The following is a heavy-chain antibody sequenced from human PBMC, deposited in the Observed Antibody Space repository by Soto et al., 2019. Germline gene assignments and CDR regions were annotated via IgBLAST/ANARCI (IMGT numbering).Heavy chain of an antibody. V-gene: IGHV3-74*01. CDR1: AFTFIDYW. CDR3: VRDYNGSCDY. J-gene: IGHJ4*02. D-gene: IGHD3-10*01. Sequence: PWGSLRLSCAASAFTFIDYWMHWGRRAPWKGLVSVSLEKIDGTVITYADSVKGRFTISRDNARNTLYLQMNSLRVDDTAVDYCVRDYNGSCDYCGEGSMGAVSS. CDR2: EKIDGTVI.